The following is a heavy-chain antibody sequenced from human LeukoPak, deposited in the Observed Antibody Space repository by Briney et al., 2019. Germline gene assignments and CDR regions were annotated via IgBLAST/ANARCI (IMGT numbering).Heavy chain of an antibody. V-gene: IGHV3-23*01. Sequence: GGSLRLSCAASGFTFSSYAMSWVRQAPGKGLEWVSAISGSGGSTYYADSVKGRFTISGDNSKNTLYLQMNSLRAEDTAVYYCAKDSLNYYDSSGHYWDAFDIWGQGTMVTVSS. D-gene: IGHD3-22*01. J-gene: IGHJ3*02. CDR3: AKDSLNYYDSSGHYWDAFDI. CDR2: ISGSGGST. CDR1: GFTFSSYA.